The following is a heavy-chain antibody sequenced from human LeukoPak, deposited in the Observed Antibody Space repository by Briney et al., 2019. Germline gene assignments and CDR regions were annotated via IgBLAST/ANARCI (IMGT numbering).Heavy chain of an antibody. D-gene: IGHD6-19*01. CDR1: GFTFSSYW. Sequence: PGGSLRLSCVASGFTFSSYWMSWVRQAPGKGLEWVAKIKQDGSGEYYLDSVEGRFTISRDNAKNSLYLQMNSLRAEDTAVYFCTTGYSSGWYNEGNYWGQGTLVTVSS. CDR2: IKQDGSGE. CDR3: TTGYSSGWYNEGNY. J-gene: IGHJ4*02. V-gene: IGHV3-7*01.